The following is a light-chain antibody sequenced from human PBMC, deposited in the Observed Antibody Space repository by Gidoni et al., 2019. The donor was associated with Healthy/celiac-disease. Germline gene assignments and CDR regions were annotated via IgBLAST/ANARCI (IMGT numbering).Light chain of an antibody. CDR2: WAS. Sequence: DIVMTQSPDPLSLSLGERATINCKSSQSVLYSSNNKNYLAWYQQKPGQPPMLLIYWASTRESGVADRFSGSGSGTDFTPTISRLQAEDVAVYYCQQYYSTPYTFGQGTKLEIK. V-gene: IGKV4-1*01. J-gene: IGKJ2*01. CDR3: QQYYSTPYT. CDR1: QSVLYSSNNKNY.